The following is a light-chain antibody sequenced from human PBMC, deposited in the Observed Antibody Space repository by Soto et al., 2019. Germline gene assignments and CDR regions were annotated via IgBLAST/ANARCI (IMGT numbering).Light chain of an antibody. J-gene: IGLJ2*01. CDR1: SIDVGGYNY. CDR2: DVS. V-gene: IGLV2-11*01. CDR3: CSYAGSYVV. Sequence: QSVLTQPRSVSGSPGQSVTISCTGTSIDVGGYNYVSWYQLHPGKAPKIMIYDVSKRPSGVPDRFSGSKSGNTASLIISGLQAEDEADYYCCSYAGSYVVFGGGTKLTVL.